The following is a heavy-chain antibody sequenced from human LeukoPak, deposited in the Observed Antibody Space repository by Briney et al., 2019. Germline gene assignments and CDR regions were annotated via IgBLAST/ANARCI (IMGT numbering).Heavy chain of an antibody. Sequence: ASVKASCKASGYTFTSYGISWVRQAPGQGLEWMGWISAYNGNTNYAQKFQGRVTMTRDTSISTAYMELSRLRSDDTAVYYCARSEGSGSYTTYYYYYYMDVWGKGTTVTISS. CDR3: ARSEGSGSYTTYYYYYYMDV. D-gene: IGHD3-10*01. CDR2: ISAYNGNT. CDR1: GYTFTSYG. J-gene: IGHJ6*03. V-gene: IGHV1-18*01.